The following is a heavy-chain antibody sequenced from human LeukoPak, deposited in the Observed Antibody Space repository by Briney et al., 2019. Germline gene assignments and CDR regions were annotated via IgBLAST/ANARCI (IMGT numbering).Heavy chain of an antibody. Sequence: SQTLSLTCTVSGGSISSGSYYWSWIRQPAGKGLEWIGRIYTSGSTNYNPSLKSRVTISVDTSKNQFSLKLSSVTAADTAVYYCARRTAGFGSPWYFDLWGRGTLVTVSS. CDR1: GGSISSGSYY. CDR2: IYTSGST. V-gene: IGHV4-61*02. D-gene: IGHD1-26*01. J-gene: IGHJ2*01. CDR3: ARRTAGFGSPWYFDL.